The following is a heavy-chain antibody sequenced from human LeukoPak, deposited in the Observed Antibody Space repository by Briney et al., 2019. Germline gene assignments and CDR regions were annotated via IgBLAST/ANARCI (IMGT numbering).Heavy chain of an antibody. V-gene: IGHV3-43*02. D-gene: IGHD6-6*01. J-gene: IGHJ4*02. CDR1: GFTFDDYA. Sequence: GGSLRLSCAASGFTFDDYAMHWVRQAPGKGLEWVSLISGDGGSTYYADSVKGRFTISRDNSKNSLYLQMNGLRTEDTALYYCAKDWEYSSSSSSGYWGQGTLVTVSS. CDR3: AKDWEYSSSSSSGY. CDR2: ISGDGGST.